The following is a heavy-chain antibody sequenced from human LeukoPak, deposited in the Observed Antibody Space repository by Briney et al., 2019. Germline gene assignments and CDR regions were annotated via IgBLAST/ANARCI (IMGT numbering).Heavy chain of an antibody. CDR1: GFTVSSNY. CDR3: ARDGVNGVGADDAFDI. V-gene: IGHV3-53*01. CDR2: IYSGGST. Sequence: GGSLRLSCAASGFTVSSNYMSWVRQAPGKGLEWVSVIYSGGSTYYADSVKGRFTISRDNSKNTLYLQMNSLRAEDTAVYYCARDGVNGVGADDAFDIWGQGTMVTVSS. D-gene: IGHD1-26*01. J-gene: IGHJ3*02.